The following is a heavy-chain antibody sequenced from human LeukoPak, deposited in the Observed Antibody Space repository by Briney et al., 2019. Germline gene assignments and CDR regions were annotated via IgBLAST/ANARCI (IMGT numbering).Heavy chain of an antibody. D-gene: IGHD4-17*01. CDR1: GYIFTSYG. Sequence: GASVKVSCKASGYIFTSYGISWVRQAPGQGLEWMGWNSAYNGNTKYAQKLQGRVTMTTDTSTSTAYMELRSLRSDDTAVYYCARDLNDYGDYFDAAATAGGAFDIWGQGTMVTVSS. CDR3: ARDLNDYGDYFDAAATAGGAFDI. J-gene: IGHJ3*02. V-gene: IGHV1-18*01. CDR2: NSAYNGNT.